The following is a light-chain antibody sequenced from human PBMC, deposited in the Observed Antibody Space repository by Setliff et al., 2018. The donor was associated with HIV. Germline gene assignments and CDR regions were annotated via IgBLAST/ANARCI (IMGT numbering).Light chain of an antibody. CDR3: CSYAGSYTFV. V-gene: IGLV2-14*03. Sequence: QSVLTQPASVSGSPGQSITISCTGTSSDVGGYNHVSWYQQHPGQAPKLMIYDVTTRPSGVSSRFSGFKSGNTASLTIFGLQPEDEADYYCCSYAGSYTFVFGTGTKVTVL. CDR1: SSDVGGYNH. CDR2: DVT. J-gene: IGLJ1*01.